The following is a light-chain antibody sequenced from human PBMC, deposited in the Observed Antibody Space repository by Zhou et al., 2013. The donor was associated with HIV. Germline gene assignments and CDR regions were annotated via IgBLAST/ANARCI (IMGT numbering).Light chain of an antibody. CDR2: GAS. Sequence: EIVLTQSPGTLSLSPGERATLSCRASQSISSRHLAWYQQKPGQAPRLLMYGASTRATGIPARFSGSGAGTEFTLTISRLEPEDFAVYYCQQYGSSPITFGQGTRL. CDR1: QSISSRH. J-gene: IGKJ5*01. V-gene: IGKV3-20*01. CDR3: QQYGSSPIT.